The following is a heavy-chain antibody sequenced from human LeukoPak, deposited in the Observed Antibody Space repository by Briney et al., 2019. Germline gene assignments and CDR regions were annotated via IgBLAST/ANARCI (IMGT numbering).Heavy chain of an antibody. CDR1: GFTFSSYA. Sequence: GGSLRLSCAASGFTFSSYAMSWVRQAPGKGLEWVANIKQDGSEKYYVDSVKGRFTISRDNAKNSLYLQMNSLRAEDTAVYYCARVRNWNRPFDYWGQGTLVTVSS. D-gene: IGHD1-20*01. V-gene: IGHV3-7*01. CDR3: ARVRNWNRPFDY. CDR2: IKQDGSEK. J-gene: IGHJ4*02.